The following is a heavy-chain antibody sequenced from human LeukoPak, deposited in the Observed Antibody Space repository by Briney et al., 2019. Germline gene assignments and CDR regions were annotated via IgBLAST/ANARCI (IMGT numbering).Heavy chain of an antibody. CDR1: GGSISSYF. V-gene: IGHV4-30-2*01. J-gene: IGHJ3*02. Sequence: PSETLSLTCTVPGGSISSYFWSWIRQPPGKGLEWIGYIYHSGSTYYNPFLKSRVTISVDRSKNQFSLKLSSVTAADTAVYYCASLITMVRGVMPFAFDIWGQGTMVTVSS. CDR2: IYHSGST. D-gene: IGHD3-10*01. CDR3: ASLITMVRGVMPFAFDI.